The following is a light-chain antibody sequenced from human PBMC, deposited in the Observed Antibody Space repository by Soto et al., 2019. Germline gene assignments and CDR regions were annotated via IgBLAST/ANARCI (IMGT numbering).Light chain of an antibody. J-gene: IGLJ1*01. CDR3: NPYRSSNTYV. Sequence: QSALTQPASVSGSPGQSITISCTGTIIDVGGYNYVSWYQQHPGKAPKLMIYEVSLRPSGVSNRFSGSKSGNTASLTISGLQAEDEADYYCNPYRSSNTYVFGTGTKVTV. CDR1: IIDVGGYNY. V-gene: IGLV2-14*01. CDR2: EVS.